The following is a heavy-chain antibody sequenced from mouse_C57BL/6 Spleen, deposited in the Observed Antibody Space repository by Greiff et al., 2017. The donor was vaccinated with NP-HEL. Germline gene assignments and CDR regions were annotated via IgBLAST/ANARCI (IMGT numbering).Heavy chain of an antibody. J-gene: IGHJ1*03. Sequence: VQLQQSGTVLARPGASVKMSCKTSGYTFTSYWMHWVKQRPGQGLEWIGAIYPGNSDTSYNQKFKGKATLTAVTSTSTAYMELSSLTNEYSAVYDCTRRDRDFDVWGTGTTVTVSS. CDR3: TRRDRDFDV. CDR1: GYTFTSYW. CDR2: IYPGNSDT. V-gene: IGHV1-5*01. D-gene: IGHD3-3*01.